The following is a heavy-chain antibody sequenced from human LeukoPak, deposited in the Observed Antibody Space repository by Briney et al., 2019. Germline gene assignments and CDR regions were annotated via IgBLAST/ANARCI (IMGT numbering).Heavy chain of an antibody. Sequence: SETLSLTCAVYGGSFSGYYWSWIRQPPGKGLEWIGEINHSGSTNYNPSLKSRVTISVDTSKNQFSLKLSSVTAADTAVYYCARRGDDTAMVPFDYWGQGTLVIVSS. CDR1: GGSFSGYY. D-gene: IGHD5-18*01. CDR2: INHSGST. CDR3: ARRGDDTAMVPFDY. V-gene: IGHV4-34*01. J-gene: IGHJ4*02.